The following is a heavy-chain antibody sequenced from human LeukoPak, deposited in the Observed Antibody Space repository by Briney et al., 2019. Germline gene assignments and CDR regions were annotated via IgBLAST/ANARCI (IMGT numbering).Heavy chain of an antibody. J-gene: IGHJ4*02. D-gene: IGHD3-10*01. CDR2: IKSKTDGGTT. CDR3: TSYPSYYGSGSRLYYFDY. V-gene: IGHV3-15*01. Sequence: GGSLRLSCAASGFTFSSAWMSWVRQAPGKGLEWVGRIKSKTDGGTTDYAAPVKGRFTISRDDSKNTLYLQMNNLKTEDTAVYYCTSYPSYYGSGSRLYYFDYWGQGTLVTVSS. CDR1: GFTFSSAW.